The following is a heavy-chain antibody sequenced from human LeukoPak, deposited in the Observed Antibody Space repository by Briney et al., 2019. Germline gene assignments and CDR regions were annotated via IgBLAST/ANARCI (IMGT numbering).Heavy chain of an antibody. J-gene: IGHJ4*02. CDR1: VGSISSYY. CDR3: ARHSLQLGFDY. D-gene: IGHD1-1*01. Sequence: SETLSLTCAVSVGSISSYYWSWIRQPPGKVLEWIGYIYYSGSTNYNPSLKSRVTISVDTSKNQFSLKLSSVTAADTAVYYCARHSLQLGFDYWGQGTLVTVSS. CDR2: IYYSGST. V-gene: IGHV4-59*08.